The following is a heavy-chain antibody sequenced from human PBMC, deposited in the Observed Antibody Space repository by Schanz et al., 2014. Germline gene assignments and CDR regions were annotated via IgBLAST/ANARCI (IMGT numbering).Heavy chain of an antibody. D-gene: IGHD2-2*01. CDR3: ARAGYDADNWFDP. J-gene: IGHJ5*02. V-gene: IGHV3-48*01. CDR1: GITFSSHS. Sequence: VQLVESGGGVVQPGRSLRLSCAASGITFSSHSFNWVRQAPGKGLEWISYITYNGGTIYYADSVKGRFTISRDNAKNSLFLQMNSLRAEDTAVYYCARAGYDADNWFDPWGQGTLVTVSS. CDR2: ITYNGGTI.